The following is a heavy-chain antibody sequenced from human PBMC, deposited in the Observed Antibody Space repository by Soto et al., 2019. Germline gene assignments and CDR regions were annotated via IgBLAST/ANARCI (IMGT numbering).Heavy chain of an antibody. CDR2: ISGKTAKT. Sequence: QVQLVQSGAEVKKPGASVKVSCKASGYTFTSYGISWVRQAPGQGLEWMGWISGKTAKTNYAQNLQGRVTITTDTSTRTAYMELRSLRSDDTAVYYCARVPREIILVGMDVWGQGTTVTVSS. D-gene: IGHD2-2*01. CDR1: GYTFTSYG. J-gene: IGHJ6*02. CDR3: ARVPREIILVGMDV. V-gene: IGHV1-18*04.